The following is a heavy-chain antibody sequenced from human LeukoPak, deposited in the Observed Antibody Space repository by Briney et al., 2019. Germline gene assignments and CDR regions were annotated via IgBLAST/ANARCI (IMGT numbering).Heavy chain of an antibody. D-gene: IGHD5-12*01. V-gene: IGHV1-18*01. J-gene: IGHJ6*02. CDR2: INPYNGDK. CDR1: GYTFINYG. CDR3: AGVMHWDIVMARGRGMDV. Sequence: ASVKVSCKASGYTFINYGISWVRQAPGQGLAGMGWINPYNGDKNYAQKLQGRVTMTTDTSTRTAYMELRSLRSDDTAVYYCAGVMHWDIVMARGRGMDVWGQGTTVTVSS.